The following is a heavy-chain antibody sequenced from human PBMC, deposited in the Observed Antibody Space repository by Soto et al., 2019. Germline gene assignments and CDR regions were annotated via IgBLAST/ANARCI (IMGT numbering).Heavy chain of an antibody. Sequence: SETLSLTCAVSGYSINSDYYWGWIRQPPGKGLEWIGSVDHSGGTYYSPSLRSRLTIFIDTSKNQFSLRLTSVTAADTAMYFCAKKGYYPSGKINLFDSWGPGTLVTVSS. CDR3: AKKGYYPSGKINLFDS. D-gene: IGHD3-10*01. J-gene: IGHJ4*02. V-gene: IGHV4-38-2*01. CDR1: GYSINSDYY. CDR2: VDHSGGT.